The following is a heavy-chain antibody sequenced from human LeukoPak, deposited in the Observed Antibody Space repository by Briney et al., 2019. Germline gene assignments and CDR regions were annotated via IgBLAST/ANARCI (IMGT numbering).Heavy chain of an antibody. J-gene: IGHJ5*02. CDR3: ARDLPYYCSSTSCYDFSVGWFDP. V-gene: IGHV1-69*13. Sequence: RRASVKVSCKASGGTFSSYAISWVRQAPGQGLEWMGGIIPIFGTANYAQKFQGRVTITADESTSTAYMELSSLRSEDTAVYYCARDLPYYCSSTSCYDFSVGWFDPWGQGTLVTVSS. CDR1: GGTFSSYA. D-gene: IGHD2-2*01. CDR2: IIPIFGTA.